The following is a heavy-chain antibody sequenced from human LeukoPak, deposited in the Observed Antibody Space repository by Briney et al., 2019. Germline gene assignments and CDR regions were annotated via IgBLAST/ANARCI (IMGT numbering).Heavy chain of an antibody. D-gene: IGHD3-3*01. CDR1: GFTFDDYG. V-gene: IGHV3-20*04. CDR2: ISRDGCRT. Sequence: GGSLRLSCAASGFTSGFTFDDYGMNWVRQVPGKGLEWVSGISRDGCRTGYADSVHGRFTISRDNARNSLHLQMNSLRVEETAFYYCVKDSNYDFWSGYYKGFDNWGQGTLVTVSS. J-gene: IGHJ4*02. CDR3: VKDSNYDFWSGYYKGFDN.